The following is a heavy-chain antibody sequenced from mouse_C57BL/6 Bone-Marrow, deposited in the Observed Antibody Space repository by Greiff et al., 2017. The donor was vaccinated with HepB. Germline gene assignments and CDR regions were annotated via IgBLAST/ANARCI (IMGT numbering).Heavy chain of an antibody. CDR3: VRQGSYYSNFYAMDY. CDR2: IRSKSNNYAT. D-gene: IGHD2-5*01. Sequence: EVQVVESGGGLVQPKGSLKLSCAASGFSFNTYAMNWVRQAPGKGLEWVARIRSKSNNYATYYADSVKDRFTISRDDSESMLYLQMNNLKTEDTAMYYCVRQGSYYSNFYAMDYWGQGTSVTVSS. J-gene: IGHJ4*01. V-gene: IGHV10-1*01. CDR1: GFSFNTYA.